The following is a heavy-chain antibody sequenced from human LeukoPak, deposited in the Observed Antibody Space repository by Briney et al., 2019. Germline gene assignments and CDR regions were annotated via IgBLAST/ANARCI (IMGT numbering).Heavy chain of an antibody. CDR3: ARDDYYGSGSYYMDYYYYGMDV. D-gene: IGHD3-10*01. V-gene: IGHV1-69*04. CDR1: GGTFSSYA. J-gene: IGHJ6*02. Sequence: SVKVSCKASGGTFSSYAISWVRQAPGQGLEWMGRIIPILGIANYAQKFQGRVTITADKSTSTAYMELSSLRSEDTAVYYCARDDYYGSGSYYMDYYYYGMDVWGQGTTVTVSS. CDR2: IIPILGIA.